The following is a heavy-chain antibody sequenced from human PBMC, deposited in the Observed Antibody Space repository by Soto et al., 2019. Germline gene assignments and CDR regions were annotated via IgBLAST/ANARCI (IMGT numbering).Heavy chain of an antibody. CDR2: VNPNTGLT. Sequence: WASVKVSCKASGYTFTAFYMNWVRQAPGQGLEWMGWVNPNTGLTKYAQKFRDRVTMTRDTSINTAYMELSGLTSDDTAVYYCTTLRLDPWGQGTLVTVSS. D-gene: IGHD6-25*01. CDR1: GYTFTAFY. V-gene: IGHV1-2*02. J-gene: IGHJ5*02. CDR3: TTLRLDP.